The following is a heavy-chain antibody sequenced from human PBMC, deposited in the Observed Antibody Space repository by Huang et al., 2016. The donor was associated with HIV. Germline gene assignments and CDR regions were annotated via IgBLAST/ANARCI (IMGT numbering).Heavy chain of an antibody. J-gene: IGHJ4*02. D-gene: IGHD3-16*01. Sequence: QVQLVQSGAEVKKPGASVKVSCKASGYTFSTYGISWVRQAPGQGLEWMGWISGYNGNTNYVQKCQGRVTMTTDTSTSTADMELRSLRSDDTAVYYCARDVRSMQGGLFDYWGQGTLVTVSS. CDR1: GYTFSTYG. V-gene: IGHV1-18*04. CDR2: ISGYNGNT. CDR3: ARDVRSMQGGLFDY.